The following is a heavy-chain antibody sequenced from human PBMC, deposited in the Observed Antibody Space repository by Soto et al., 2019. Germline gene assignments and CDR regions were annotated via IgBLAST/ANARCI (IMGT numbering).Heavy chain of an antibody. CDR3: ARIGVSSGHESPDFDS. V-gene: IGHV1-2*02. CDR2: IGPDSDAT. J-gene: IGHJ4*02. D-gene: IGHD3-16*01. Sequence: ASVKVSCKASGYTFTGHYIHWVRQAPEQGPEWMGEIGPDSDATRDAQRFQGRVTMTTDTSTSTAYMELRGLRSDDTAVYYCARIGVSSGHESPDFDSWGQGTLVTVSS. CDR1: GYTFTGHY.